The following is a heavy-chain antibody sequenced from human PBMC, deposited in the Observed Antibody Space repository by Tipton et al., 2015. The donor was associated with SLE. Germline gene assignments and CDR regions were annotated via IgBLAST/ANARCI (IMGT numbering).Heavy chain of an antibody. CDR3: ARGPSPTVVFGFDI. D-gene: IGHD3-22*01. CDR1: GGSISSGCYY. CDR2: IYYTGSEST. Sequence: TLSLTCSVSGGSISSGCYYWTWIRQFPGKGLEWIGYIYYTGSESTYYNPSLKSQVSMSVDSSKNQFSLNLRSVTAADTAAYFCARGPSPTVVFGFDIWGQGTMVTVSS. J-gene: IGHJ3*02. V-gene: IGHV4-31*01.